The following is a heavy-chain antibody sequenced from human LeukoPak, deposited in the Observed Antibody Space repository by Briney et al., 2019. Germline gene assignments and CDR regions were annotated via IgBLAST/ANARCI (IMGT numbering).Heavy chain of an antibody. V-gene: IGHV5-51*01. Sequence: GESLKISCKGSGYSFTSYWIAWVRQMPGKGLEWMGIIYPGDSDTRSSPSFQGQVIISADNSISTAYLQWSSRNASDTAMYYCARQGCSSTDCPFEYWGRGTLVTVSA. J-gene: IGHJ4*02. CDR1: GYSFTSYW. D-gene: IGHD2-2*01. CDR3: ARQGCSSTDCPFEY. CDR2: IYPGDSDT.